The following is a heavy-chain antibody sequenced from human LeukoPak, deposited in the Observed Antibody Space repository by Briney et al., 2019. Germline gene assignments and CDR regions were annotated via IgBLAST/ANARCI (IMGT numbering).Heavy chain of an antibody. V-gene: IGHV1-46*01. Sequence: ASVKVSCKASGYTFTNYYIHWVRQAPGQGLEWRGIINPSGGSTNFAQKPQGRVTMTTDTSTSTAYMELRSLRSDDTAVYYCARAPTTVTKFYYYYYYMDVWGKGTTVTVSS. CDR3: ARAPTTVTKFYYYYYYMDV. J-gene: IGHJ6*03. D-gene: IGHD4-17*01. CDR2: INPSGGST. CDR1: GYTFTNYY.